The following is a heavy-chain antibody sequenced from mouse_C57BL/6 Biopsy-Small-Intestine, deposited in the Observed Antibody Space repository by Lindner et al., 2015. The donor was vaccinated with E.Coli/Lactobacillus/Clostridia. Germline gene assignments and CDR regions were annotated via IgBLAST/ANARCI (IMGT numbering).Heavy chain of an antibody. D-gene: IGHD3-2*02. Sequence: VQLQESGPGLVKPSQSLSLTCSVTGFSITSGYYWNWIRQFPGNKLEWMGYITYDGSNNYNPSLKNRISITRDTSKNQFFLKLNFVTTEDTATYYCARQLRQQGLEYWGQGTTLTVSS. CDR2: ITYDGSN. CDR1: GFSITSGYY. J-gene: IGHJ2*01. CDR3: ARQLRQQGLEY. V-gene: IGHV3-6*01.